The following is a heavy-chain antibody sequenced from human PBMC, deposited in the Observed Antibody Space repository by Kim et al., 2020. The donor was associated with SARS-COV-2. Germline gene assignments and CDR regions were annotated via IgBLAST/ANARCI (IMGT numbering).Heavy chain of an antibody. J-gene: IGHJ6*02. CDR2: IYYSGST. CDR1: GGSISSSSYY. V-gene: IGHV4-39*01. Sequence: SETLSLTCTVSGGSISSSSYYWGWIRQPPGKGLEWIGSIYYSGSTYYNPSLKSRVTISVDTSKNQFSLKLSSVTAADTAVYYCARHEESIAAAGDYGMDVWGQGTTVTVSS. CDR3: ARHEESIAAAGDYGMDV. D-gene: IGHD6-13*01.